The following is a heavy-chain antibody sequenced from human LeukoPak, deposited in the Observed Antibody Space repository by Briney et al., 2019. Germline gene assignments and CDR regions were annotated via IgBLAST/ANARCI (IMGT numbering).Heavy chain of an antibody. J-gene: IGHJ5*02. CDR1: GFTFSSYS. D-gene: IGHD2-15*01. V-gene: IGHV3-21*01. CDR3: ARDLVVAPPNWFDP. CDR2: ISSSNSYI. Sequence: PGGSLRLSCAASGFTFSSYSMNWVRQAPGKGLEWVSSISSSNSYIYYADSVKGRFTISRDNAKNSLYLQMNSLRAEDTAVYYCARDLVVAPPNWFDPWGQGTLVTVSS.